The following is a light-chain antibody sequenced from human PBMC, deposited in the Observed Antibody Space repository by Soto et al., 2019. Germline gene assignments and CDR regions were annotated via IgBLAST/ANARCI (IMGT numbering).Light chain of an antibody. CDR3: NSYAGGDWV. V-gene: IGLV2-14*01. CDR1: SGDIGGYNY. Sequence: QSVLTQPASVSGSPGQSITISCTGTSGDIGGYNYVSWYQQHPGKAPKLLISEVSNRPSGVSHRFSGSKSGNTASLTISGIMTEDEADYYCNSYAGGDWVFGVGTKLTVL. CDR2: EVS. J-gene: IGLJ3*02.